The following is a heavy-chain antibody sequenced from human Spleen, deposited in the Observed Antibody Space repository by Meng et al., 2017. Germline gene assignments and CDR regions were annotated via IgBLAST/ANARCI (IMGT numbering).Heavy chain of an antibody. CDR1: GFTFSSFA. Sequence: SCAASGFTFSSFAINWVRQAPGKGLEWVAVISYDGSNKYYADPVKGRFTISRDNSKNTLYLQMNSLRAEDTAVYYCARDEDISAAGKLFGDYWGQGTLVTVSS. D-gene: IGHD6-25*01. CDR2: ISYDGSNK. V-gene: IGHV3-30*01. J-gene: IGHJ4*02. CDR3: ARDEDISAAGKLFGDY.